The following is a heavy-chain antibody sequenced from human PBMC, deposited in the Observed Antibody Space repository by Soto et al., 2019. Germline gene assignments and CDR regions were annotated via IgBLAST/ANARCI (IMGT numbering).Heavy chain of an antibody. J-gene: IGHJ4*02. D-gene: IGHD3-9*01. CDR2: ISSSGTSA. CDR3: AKESLGRHFDFDY. CDR1: GFTFSAVY. Sequence: PGGSLRLSCAASGFTFSAVYMSWIRQAPNKGLEYISYISSSGTSANYADSVKGRFTISRDNAKNSLYLLMNSLSAEDTAIYYCAKESLGRHFDFDYWGQGALVTVSS. V-gene: IGHV3-11*05.